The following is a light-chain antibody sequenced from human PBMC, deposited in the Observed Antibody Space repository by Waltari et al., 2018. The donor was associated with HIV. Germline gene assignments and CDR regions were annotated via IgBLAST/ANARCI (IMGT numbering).Light chain of an antibody. V-gene: IGKV1-5*03. J-gene: IGKJ2*01. Sequence: DSPMTQSPSPLSASVWDRVTITCRARRNIDNRMAWYQQKPGKVPTPLIYFASTLQRGVPWRFSGSGSGTEFTLTISSLQPDDFATYYCQGGNGYFGQGTKVEIK. CDR3: QGGNGY. CDR1: RNIDNR. CDR2: FAS.